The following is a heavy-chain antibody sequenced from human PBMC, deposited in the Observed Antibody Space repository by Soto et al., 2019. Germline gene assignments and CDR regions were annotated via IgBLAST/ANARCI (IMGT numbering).Heavy chain of an antibody. V-gene: IGHV1-69*06. CDR3: ARVPDQLRFLAAFDP. Sequence: SVKVSCKASGGTFSSYAISWVRQAPGQGLEWMGGIIPIFGTANYAQKFQGRVTITADKSTSTAYMELSSLRSEDTAVYYCARVPDQLRFLAAFDPWGQGTLVTVCS. J-gene: IGHJ5*02. CDR2: IIPIFGTA. D-gene: IGHD3-3*01. CDR1: GGTFSSYA.